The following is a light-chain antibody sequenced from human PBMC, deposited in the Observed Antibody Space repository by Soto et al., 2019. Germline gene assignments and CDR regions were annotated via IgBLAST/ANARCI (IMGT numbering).Light chain of an antibody. J-gene: IGKJ1*01. CDR3: QQTYSNLWT. Sequence: IQLTQSPSSLSDYIGDRGTITCRASQGISSYLAWYQQKPGKAPKRLIYAASTLHTGVPSRFSGRGSGTDFTLTINNLQREDFADYFCQQTYSNLWTFGQGTNVDI. CDR2: AAS. CDR1: QGISSY. V-gene: IGKV1-39*01.